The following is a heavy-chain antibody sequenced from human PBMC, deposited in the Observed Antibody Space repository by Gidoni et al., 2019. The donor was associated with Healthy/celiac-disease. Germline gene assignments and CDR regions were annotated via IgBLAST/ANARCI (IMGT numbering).Heavy chain of an antibody. CDR1: GFTFSSYG. D-gene: IGHD7-27*01. Sequence: QVQLVESGGGVVTPGRSMRLSCEASGFTFSSYGMHWVRQAPGKGLELVSVISYEGSNKYYADSVKGRFTISRDNSNNTLYLQMNSLRAEDTAVYYCAKDLNWGVDSWGQGTLVTVSS. CDR2: ISYEGSNK. CDR3: AKDLNWGVDS. V-gene: IGHV3-30*18. J-gene: IGHJ4*02.